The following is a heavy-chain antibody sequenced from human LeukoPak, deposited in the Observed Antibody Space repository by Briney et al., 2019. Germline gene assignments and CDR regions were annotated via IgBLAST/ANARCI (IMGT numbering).Heavy chain of an antibody. CDR1: RFTFSNYW. V-gene: IGHV3-7*04. J-gene: IGHJ4*02. CDR2: IKQDGSEK. D-gene: IGHD2-2*01. Sequence: PGGSLRLSCAVSRFTFSNYWMSWVRQAPGKGLEWVANIKQDGSEKYYVDSVKGRFTISRDNAKNSLYLHMNSLRAEDRAVYYCARDRCSSTSCFIDYWGQGTLVTVSS. CDR3: ARDRCSSTSCFIDY.